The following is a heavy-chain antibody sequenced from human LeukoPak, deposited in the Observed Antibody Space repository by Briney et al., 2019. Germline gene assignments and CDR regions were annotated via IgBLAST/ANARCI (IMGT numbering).Heavy chain of an antibody. V-gene: IGHV4-4*02. CDR2: IYHSGST. Sequence: SETLSLTCAVSGGSLSSSNWWSWVRQPPGKGLEWIGEIYHSGSTNYNPSLKSRVTISVDKSKNQFSLKLSSVTAADTAVYYCARESRESDYYGSGDPYYFDYWGQGTLVTVSS. CDR3: ARESRESDYYGSGDPYYFDY. J-gene: IGHJ4*02. D-gene: IGHD3-10*01. CDR1: GGSLSSSNW.